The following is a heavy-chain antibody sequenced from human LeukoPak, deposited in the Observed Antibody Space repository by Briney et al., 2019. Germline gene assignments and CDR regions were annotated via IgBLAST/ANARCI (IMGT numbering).Heavy chain of an antibody. CDR2: ISGTGGST. V-gene: IGHV3-23*01. D-gene: IGHD6-19*01. CDR1: GFTFSTYA. J-gene: IGHJ4*02. CDR3: AKVGIAVAGTPYYFDY. Sequence: GGSLRLSCAASGFTFSTYAMTWVRQAPGKGLEWVSLISGTGGSTYYADSVKGRFTISRDNSKNTLYLQMNSLRAEDTAVYYCAKVGIAVAGTPYYFDYWGQGTLVTVSS.